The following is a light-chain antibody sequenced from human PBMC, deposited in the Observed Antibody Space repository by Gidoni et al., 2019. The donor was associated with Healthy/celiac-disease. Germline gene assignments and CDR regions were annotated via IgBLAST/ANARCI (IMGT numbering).Light chain of an antibody. CDR2: DAS. CDR1: QSVSSY. CDR3: QQRSNWHPIT. J-gene: IGKJ5*01. V-gene: IGKV3-11*01. Sequence: IVLTQSPATLSLSPGERATLSCRASQSVSSYLAWYQQKPGQPPRLLIYDASNRATGIPARFSGSGAGTDFTLTISSREPEDVAVYYCQQRSNWHPITFGQGTRLEIK.